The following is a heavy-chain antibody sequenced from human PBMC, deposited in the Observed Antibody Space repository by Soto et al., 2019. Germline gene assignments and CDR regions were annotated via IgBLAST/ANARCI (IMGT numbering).Heavy chain of an antibody. CDR1: EDTFINYY. CDR3: ARAFGSDLSALGAVFDY. CDR2: ISVYNGNT. J-gene: IGHJ4*02. D-gene: IGHD3-3*01. V-gene: IGHV1-18*01. Sequence: GASVKVSCTASEDTFINYYIHWVRQAPGQGLEWMGWISVYNGNTKYNQKFYDRVTMTTETYTSTAYLELRSLRSDDTAIYYCARAFGSDLSALGAVFDYLGQGTPVTVYS.